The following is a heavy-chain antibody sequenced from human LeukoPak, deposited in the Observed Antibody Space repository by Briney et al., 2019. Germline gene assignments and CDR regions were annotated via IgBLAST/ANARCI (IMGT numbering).Heavy chain of an antibody. CDR3: AKLISTVDY. CDR2: ITSDGSDK. CDR1: GFTFSYYG. J-gene: IGHJ4*02. V-gene: IGHV3-30*18. Sequence: GGSLRLSCAASGFTFSYYGMHWVRQAPGKGLGWVAVITSDGSDKYHADSVKGRFTISRDNSRDTLYLQMNSLRAEDTAIYYCAKLISTVDYWGQGTLVTVSS. D-gene: IGHD2-21*01.